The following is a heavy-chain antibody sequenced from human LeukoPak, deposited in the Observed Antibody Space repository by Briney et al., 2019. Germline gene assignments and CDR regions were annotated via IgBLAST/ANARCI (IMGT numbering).Heavy chain of an antibody. V-gene: IGHV3-48*04. CDR2: ISSSSSTI. CDR1: GFTFSSYS. Sequence: GGSLRLSCAASGFTFSSYSMNWVRQAPGKGLEWVSYISSSSSTIYYADSMKGRVTISRDTAKNSLYLQMHSLRAEDTAVYYCAREHHAPVQRYYSDSTSYSAFDIWGQGTMVTVSS. CDR3: AREHHAPVQRYYSDSTSYSAFDI. J-gene: IGHJ3*02. D-gene: IGHD3-22*01.